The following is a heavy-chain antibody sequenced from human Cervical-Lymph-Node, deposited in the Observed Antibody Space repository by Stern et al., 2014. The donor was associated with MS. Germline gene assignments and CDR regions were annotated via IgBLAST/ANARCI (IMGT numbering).Heavy chain of an antibody. Sequence: EVQLVESGGGLVQPGGSLRLSCAASGFIFSNSWMSWVRQAPGKGLEWVTNTKYDGSEKNYVDSVKGRFTISRDNAKNTLYLQMNSLRAEDTAMYYCAREGYCDYWGQGTRVTVAS. CDR2: TKYDGSEK. CDR3: AREGYCDY. V-gene: IGHV3-7*01. CDR1: GFIFSNSW. J-gene: IGHJ4*02. D-gene: IGHD2-15*01.